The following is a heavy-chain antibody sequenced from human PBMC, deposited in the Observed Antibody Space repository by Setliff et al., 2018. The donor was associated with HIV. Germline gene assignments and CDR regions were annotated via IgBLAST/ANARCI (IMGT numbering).Heavy chain of an antibody. J-gene: IGHJ6*03. CDR3: AKDFYSDNSGSPGPYYMDV. D-gene: IGHD3-22*01. Sequence: PGGSLRLSCAASGFTFSTYAMSWVRQAPGKGLEWASSISGSAASTYYADSVKGRFTISRDNSKYTLFLQMNSLRAEDTAVYYCAKDFYSDNSGSPGPYYMDVWGKGTTVTVSS. V-gene: IGHV3-23*01. CDR1: GFTFSTYA. CDR2: ISGSAAST.